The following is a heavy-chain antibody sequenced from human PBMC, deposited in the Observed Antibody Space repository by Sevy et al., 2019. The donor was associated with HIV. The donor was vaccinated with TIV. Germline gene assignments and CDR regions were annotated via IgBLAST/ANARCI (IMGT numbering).Heavy chain of an antibody. D-gene: IGHD6-19*01. CDR3: AKGSHNTGWFPDY. Sequence: GGSLRLSCAASGFTLRDYAMSWVRQAPGKGLEWVSGISAGGGSTHYSNSVKGRFTISRDTSKNTLYLQVNSLRAEDTAVYFCAKGSHNTGWFPDYWGQGTLVTVSS. CDR1: GFTLRDYA. V-gene: IGHV3-23*01. CDR2: ISAGGGST. J-gene: IGHJ4*02.